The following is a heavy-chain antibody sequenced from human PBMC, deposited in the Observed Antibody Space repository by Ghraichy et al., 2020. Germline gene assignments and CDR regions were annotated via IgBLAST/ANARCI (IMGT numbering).Heavy chain of an antibody. Sequence: ESLNISCAVYGGSFSGYYWSWIRQPPGKGLEWIGEINHSGSTNYNPSLKSRVTISVDTSKNQFSLKLSSVTAADTAVYYCARGLRYNWNYGPLDYWGQGTLVTVSS. CDR3: ARGLRYNWNYGPLDY. D-gene: IGHD1-7*01. V-gene: IGHV4-34*01. CDR1: GGSFSGYY. CDR2: INHSGST. J-gene: IGHJ4*02.